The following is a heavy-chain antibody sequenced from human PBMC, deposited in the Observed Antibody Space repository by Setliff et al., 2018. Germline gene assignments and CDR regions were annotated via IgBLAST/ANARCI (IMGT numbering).Heavy chain of an antibody. D-gene: IGHD3-3*01. CDR2: FDPEDGET. J-gene: IGHJ6*04. V-gene: IGHV1-24*01. Sequence: GASVKVSCKVSGYTLTEITMHWVRQAPGKGLEWMGGFDPEDGETIYAQKFQGRDTMTEDTSTDTAYMERSSLRSEDTAVYDCAAEFVGFGVVPRELDVWGKGTTVTVSS. CDR3: AAEFVGFGVVPRELDV. CDR1: GYTLTEIT.